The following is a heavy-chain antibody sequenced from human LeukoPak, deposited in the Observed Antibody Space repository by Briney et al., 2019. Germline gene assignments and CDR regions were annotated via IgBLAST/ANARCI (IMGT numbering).Heavy chain of an antibody. J-gene: IGHJ5*02. CDR1: GGSISSGDYY. CDR2: IYYSGST. CDR3: ARAGPRIAAAGTDWFDP. V-gene: IGHV4-30-4*01. Sequence: SETLSLTCTVSGGSISSGDYYWSWIRQPPGKGLEWIGYIYYSGSTYYNPSLKSRVTISVDTSKNQFSLKLSSVTAADTAVYYCARAGPRIAAAGTDWFDPWGQGTLVTVSS. D-gene: IGHD6-13*01.